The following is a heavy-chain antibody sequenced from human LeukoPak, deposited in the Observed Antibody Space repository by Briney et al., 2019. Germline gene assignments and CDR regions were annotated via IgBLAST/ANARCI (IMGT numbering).Heavy chain of an antibody. CDR3: ARDPRCSSTSCYMGNWFDP. CDR1: GGSFSGYY. D-gene: IGHD2-2*02. CDR2: INHSGST. Sequence: SQTLSLTCAVYGGSFSGYYWSWIRQPPGKGLESIGEINHSGSTNYNPSLKSRVTISVDTSKNQFSLKLSSVTAADTAVYYCARDPRCSSTSCYMGNWFDPWGRGTLVTVSS. J-gene: IGHJ5*02. V-gene: IGHV4-34*01.